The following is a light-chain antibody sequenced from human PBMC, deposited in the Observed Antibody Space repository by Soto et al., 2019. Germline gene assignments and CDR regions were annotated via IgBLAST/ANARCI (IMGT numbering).Light chain of an antibody. CDR2: EVT. V-gene: IGLV2-14*01. J-gene: IGLJ1*01. CDR1: SSDVGGYNY. CDR3: SSYTSSSSHYV. Sequence: QSALTQPASVSVSPGQSITISRTGTSSDVGGYNYVSWYQQRPGKAPKLIIYEVTNRPSGVSNRFSGSKSGYTASLTISGLQAEDEADYYCSSYTSSSSHYVFGTGTKV.